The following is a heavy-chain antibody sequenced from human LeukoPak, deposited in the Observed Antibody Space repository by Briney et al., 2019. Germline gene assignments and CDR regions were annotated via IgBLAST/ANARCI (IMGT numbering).Heavy chain of an antibody. Sequence: SETLSLTCTVYGGSFSGYYWSWIRQPPGKGLEWIGVINHSGSTNYNPSLKSLLTISVDTSKNQFSLKLSSVTAADTAVYYCARLYGSGSYYNYWGQGTLVTVSS. J-gene: IGHJ4*02. CDR3: ARLYGSGSYYNY. CDR1: GGSFSGYY. CDR2: INHSGST. D-gene: IGHD3-10*01. V-gene: IGHV4-34*01.